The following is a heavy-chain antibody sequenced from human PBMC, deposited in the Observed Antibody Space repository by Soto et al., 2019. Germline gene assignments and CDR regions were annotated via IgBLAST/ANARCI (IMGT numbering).Heavy chain of an antibody. CDR3: ACRPSISTYYDFWSGYYTPHYYYYYGTDV. Sequence: RASVKVSCKASGGTFSSYAISWMRQAPGQGLEWMGGIIPIFGTANYAQKFQGRVTITADKSTSTAYMELSSLRSEDTAVYYCACRPSISTYYDFWSGYYTPHYYYYYGTDVWGQGTTVTVSS. V-gene: IGHV1-69*06. CDR2: IIPIFGTA. J-gene: IGHJ6*02. D-gene: IGHD3-3*01. CDR1: GGTFSSYA.